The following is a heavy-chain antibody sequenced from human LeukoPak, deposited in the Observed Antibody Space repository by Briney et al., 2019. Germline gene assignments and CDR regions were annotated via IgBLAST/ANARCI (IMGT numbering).Heavy chain of an antibody. V-gene: IGHV3-48*03. D-gene: IGHD6-19*01. CDR1: GFTFSNYE. J-gene: IGHJ4*02. Sequence: GGSLRLSCAASGFTFSNYEMNWVRQPPGKGLEWVSYISSAGTTIYYADSVRGRFTISRDNAKNSLYLQMNSLRAEDTAVYYCARDLSSGWYNFDYWGQGTLVTVSS. CDR2: ISSAGTTI. CDR3: ARDLSSGWYNFDY.